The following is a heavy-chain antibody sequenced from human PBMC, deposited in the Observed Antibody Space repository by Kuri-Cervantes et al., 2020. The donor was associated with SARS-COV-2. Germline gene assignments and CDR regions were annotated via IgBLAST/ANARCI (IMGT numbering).Heavy chain of an antibody. CDR2: INPNSGGT. CDR3: ARDLSSSVASFYDY. D-gene: IGHD6-6*01. V-gene: IGHV1-2*02. CDR1: GYTFTGYY. J-gene: IGHJ4*02. Sequence: ASVKVSCNASGYTFTGYYMHWVRQAPGQGLEWMGWINPNSGGTNYAQKFQGRVTMTRDTSNSTAYMELSRLRSDDTAVYYCARDLSSSVASFYDYWGQGTLVTVSS.